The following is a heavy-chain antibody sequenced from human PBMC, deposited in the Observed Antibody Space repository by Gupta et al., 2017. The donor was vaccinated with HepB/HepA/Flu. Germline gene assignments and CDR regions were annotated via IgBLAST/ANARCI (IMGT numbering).Heavy chain of an antibody. D-gene: IGHD2-2*01. J-gene: IGHJ4*02. CDR1: GLTFSGYG. CDR3: AKGRHCSSISCYAFEN. CDR2: ISYDGSGK. Sequence: QVQLVESGGGVVQPGRSLRLSCAGSGLTFSGYGMHWVRQAPGKGLEWVAVISYDGSGKDYADSVKGRFIISRDNSKNTLYLQMNSLRADDTAVYYCAKGRHCSSISCYAFENWGQGTLVTVFS. V-gene: IGHV3-30*18.